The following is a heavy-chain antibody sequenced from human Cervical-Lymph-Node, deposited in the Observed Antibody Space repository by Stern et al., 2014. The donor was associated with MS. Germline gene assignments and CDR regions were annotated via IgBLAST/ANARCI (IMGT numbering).Heavy chain of an antibody. D-gene: IGHD1-1*01. CDR1: GGSISTTRW. J-gene: IGHJ4*02. V-gene: IGHV4-4*02. Sequence: QVQLQESGPGLVRPSGTLSLTCAVSGGSISTTRWWNWVRQPPGQGLEWIGEIYHRGSTNYNPSFKSRVTISVDKSKNHFSLKLTSVTAADTAVYYCATLEGGGLDYFDSWGQGALVTVSS. CDR2: IYHRGST. CDR3: ATLEGGGLDYFDS.